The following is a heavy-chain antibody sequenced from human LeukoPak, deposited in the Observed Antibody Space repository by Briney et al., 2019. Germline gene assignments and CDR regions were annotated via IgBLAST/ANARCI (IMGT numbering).Heavy chain of an antibody. Sequence: PSETLSLTCTVSGGSFSSSSYYWGWIRQPPGKGLEWIGSIYYSGSTYYNPSLKSRVTISVDTSKNQFSLKLSSVTAADTAVYYCARQRRREVVVIIGGQGTLVTVSS. D-gene: IGHD3-22*01. V-gene: IGHV4-39*01. CDR1: GGSFSSSSYY. J-gene: IGHJ4*02. CDR2: IYYSGST. CDR3: ARQRRREVVVII.